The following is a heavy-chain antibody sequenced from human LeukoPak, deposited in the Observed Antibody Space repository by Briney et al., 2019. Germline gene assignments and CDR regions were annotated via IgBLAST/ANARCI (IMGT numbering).Heavy chain of an antibody. CDR1: GYSFTSRG. Sequence: ASVKVSCKASGYSFTSRGINWVRQAPGQGLEWMGYINTYNGNTNYEQKFQGRVTMTTDTSTSTIYMELRSLRSADTAVYYCARAVTGGDYWGQGTLVTVSS. J-gene: IGHJ4*02. CDR2: INTYNGNT. V-gene: IGHV1-18*01. CDR3: ARAVTGGDY. D-gene: IGHD6-19*01.